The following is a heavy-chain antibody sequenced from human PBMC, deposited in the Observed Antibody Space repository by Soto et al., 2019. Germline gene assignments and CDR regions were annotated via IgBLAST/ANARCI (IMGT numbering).Heavy chain of an antibody. CDR1: GFTFTSSA. J-gene: IGHJ6*02. V-gene: IGHV1-58*01. Sequence: SVKVSCKASGFTFTSSAVQWVRQARGQRLEWIGWIVVGSGNTNYAQKFQERVTITRDMSTSTAYMELSSLRSEDTAVYYCAVVVLWSSHKRLYYYYGMDVWGQGTTVTVSS. CDR3: AVVVLWSSHKRLYYYYGMDV. CDR2: IVVGSGNT. D-gene: IGHD2-8*02.